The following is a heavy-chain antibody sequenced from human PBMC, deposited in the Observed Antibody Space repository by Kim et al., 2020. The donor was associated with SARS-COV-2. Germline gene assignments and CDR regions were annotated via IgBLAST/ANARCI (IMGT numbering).Heavy chain of an antibody. V-gene: IGHV1-2*02. CDR1: GYRFSDIY. D-gene: IGHD6-19*01. J-gene: IGHJ4*02. CDR2: INPKDGGT. Sequence: ASVKVSYKASGYRFSDIYIHWLRQAPGQGPEWMGWINPKDGGTNYPQKFQGRVTMTRDMSITTVYMDLSRLRFDDTAVYYCARGPISGAFDYWGQGTLVTVSS. CDR3: ARGPISGAFDY.